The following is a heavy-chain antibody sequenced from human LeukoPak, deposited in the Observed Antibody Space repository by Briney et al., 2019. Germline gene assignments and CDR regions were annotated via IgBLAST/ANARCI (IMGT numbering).Heavy chain of an antibody. CDR1: GYSFSNYW. V-gene: IGHV5-51*01. Sequence: GESLKISCKGSGYSFSNYWIGWVRQMPGKGLEWMGIIYPGDSDTRYSPSFQGQVTISADKSISTAYLQWSSLKASDTAMYYCARSIAVALDAFDIWGQGTMVTVSS. CDR2: IYPGDSDT. CDR3: ARSIAVALDAFDI. J-gene: IGHJ3*02. D-gene: IGHD6-19*01.